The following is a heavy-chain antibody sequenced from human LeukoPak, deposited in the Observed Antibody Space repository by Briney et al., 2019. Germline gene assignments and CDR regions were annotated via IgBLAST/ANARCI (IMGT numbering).Heavy chain of an antibody. J-gene: IGHJ6*03. CDR1: GYTFTSYG. Sequence: SSVKVSCKASGYTFTSYGISWVRQAPGQGLEWMGWISAYNGNTNYAQKLQGRVTMTTDTSTSTAYMGLRSLRSDDTAVYYCARDYGVDCSSTSCYENGDYYYYYYMDVWGKGTTVTVSS. CDR3: ARDYGVDCSSTSCYENGDYYYYYYMDV. D-gene: IGHD2-2*01. CDR2: ISAYNGNT. V-gene: IGHV1-18*01.